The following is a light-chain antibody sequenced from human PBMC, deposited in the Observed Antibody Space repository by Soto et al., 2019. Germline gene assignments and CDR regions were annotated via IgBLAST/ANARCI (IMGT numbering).Light chain of an antibody. CDR1: QGISNY. CDR3: QKHNSAPFT. Sequence: DIQMTQSPSSLSASVGDRVTITCRASQGISNYLAWYQQKPGKVPKLLIYSASTLQLGVPSRFSGSGSGTDFTLTISSLQPEDVATYYFQKHNSAPFTFGPGTKVDIK. J-gene: IGKJ3*01. CDR2: SAS. V-gene: IGKV1-27*01.